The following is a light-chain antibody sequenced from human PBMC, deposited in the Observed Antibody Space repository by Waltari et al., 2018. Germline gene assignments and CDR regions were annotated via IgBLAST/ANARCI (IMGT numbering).Light chain of an antibody. CDR2: DAS. V-gene: IGKV3-15*01. CDR1: QRFSRF. Sequence: RRAWQRFSRFIAWYAETPGRTPRLHIHDASTRATSIPARFGGSGSGREFTHTISSLQSEDFAVYYCQQYDKRPLTFGGGTEVEIK. J-gene: IGKJ4*01. CDR3: QQYDKRPLT.